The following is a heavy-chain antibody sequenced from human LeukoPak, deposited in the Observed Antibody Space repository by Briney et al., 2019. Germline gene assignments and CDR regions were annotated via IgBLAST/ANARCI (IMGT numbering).Heavy chain of an antibody. D-gene: IGHD2-15*01. V-gene: IGHV1-18*01. CDR3: ARGIIGYYFDY. J-gene: IGHJ4*02. CDR2: ISAYGNT. Sequence: AAVKVSCKTSGYTFTIYGISWVRQAPGQGLEWMGLISAYGNTNYAQNLQGRVTMTTDTSTSTAYMELRSLRSDDTAVYYCARGIIGYYFDYWGQGTLVTVSS. CDR1: GYTFTIYG.